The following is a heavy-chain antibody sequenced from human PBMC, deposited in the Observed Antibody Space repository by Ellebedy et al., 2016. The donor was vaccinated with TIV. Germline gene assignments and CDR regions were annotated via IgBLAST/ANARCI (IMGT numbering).Heavy chain of an antibody. CDR2: INWNGGST. V-gene: IGHV3-20*04. J-gene: IGHJ4*02. CDR3: AREHSYGHFDY. Sequence: GESLKISCAASGFTFDDYGMSWVRQAPGKGLEWVSGINWNGGSTGYADSVKGRFTSSRDNAKNSLYLQMNSLRAEDTALYYCAREHSYGHFDYWGQGTLVTVSS. D-gene: IGHD5-18*01. CDR1: GFTFDDYG.